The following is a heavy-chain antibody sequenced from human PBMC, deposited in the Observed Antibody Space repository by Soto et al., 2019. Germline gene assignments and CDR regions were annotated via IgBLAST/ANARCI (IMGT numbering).Heavy chain of an antibody. Sequence: SETLSLTCAVYGGSFSGYYWSWIRQPPGKGLEWIGEINHSGSTNYNPSLKSRVTISVDTSKNQFSLKLSSVTAADTAVYYCAREPQWLVLGWFDPWGKGTLVTVPS. CDR3: AREPQWLVLGWFDP. J-gene: IGHJ5*02. CDR1: GGSFSGYY. V-gene: IGHV4-34*01. CDR2: INHSGST. D-gene: IGHD6-19*01.